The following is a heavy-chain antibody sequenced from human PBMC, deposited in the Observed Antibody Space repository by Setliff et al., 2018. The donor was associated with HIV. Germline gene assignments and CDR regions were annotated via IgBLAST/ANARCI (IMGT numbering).Heavy chain of an antibody. CDR1: GFTFSDYY. CDR3: MYGGRTATTH. Sequence: GSLRLSCAASGFTFSDYYLNWFRLAPGKGLEWISHITNTGSSTNYADSVKGRFTISRDNAKYSLYLQMNTLRVEDTAVYYCMYGGRTATTHWGQGTTVTVSS. CDR2: ITNTGSST. V-gene: IGHV3-11*04. J-gene: IGHJ6*02. D-gene: IGHD4-17*01.